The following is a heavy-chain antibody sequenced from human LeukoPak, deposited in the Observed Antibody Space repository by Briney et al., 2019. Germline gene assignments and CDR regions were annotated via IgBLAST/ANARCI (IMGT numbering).Heavy chain of an antibody. CDR3: ARVGPSGYVDY. V-gene: IGHV4-31*03. Sequence: SETLSLTCTVSGGSISSGGYYWSWIRQHPGKGLEWIGYIYYSGSTYYNPSLKSRVNISVDTSKNQFSLKLSSVTAADTAVYYCARVGPSGYVDYWGQGTLVTVSS. D-gene: IGHD3-3*01. J-gene: IGHJ4*02. CDR2: IYYSGST. CDR1: GGSISSGGYY.